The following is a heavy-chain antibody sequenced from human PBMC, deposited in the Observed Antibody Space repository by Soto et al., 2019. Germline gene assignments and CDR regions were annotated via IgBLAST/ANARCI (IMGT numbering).Heavy chain of an antibody. CDR2: IIPIFGTA. D-gene: IGHD2-15*01. CDR1: GGTFSSYA. J-gene: IGHJ6*02. Sequence: QVQLVQSGAEVKKPGSSVKVSCKASGGTFSSYAISWVRQAPGQGLEWMGGIIPIFGTANYAQKFQGRVTITEDESTSTAYMELSSLRSEDTAVYYCARWAQTYCSGGSCYSGGVYYYYGMDVWGQGTTVTVSS. V-gene: IGHV1-69*01. CDR3: ARWAQTYCSGGSCYSGGVYYYYGMDV.